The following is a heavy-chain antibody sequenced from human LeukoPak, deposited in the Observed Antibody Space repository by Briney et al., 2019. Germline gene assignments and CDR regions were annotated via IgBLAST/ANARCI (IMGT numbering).Heavy chain of an antibody. D-gene: IGHD2-2*02. Sequence: GGSLRLSCAASGFTFTNNAMTWVRQAPGKGLEWVSGISGNGGTTHYADSVKGRFTISRDNSRNTVFLQMNSLRAEDTAIYYCAKLPAAIRTLDYWGQGTLVTVSS. CDR1: GFTFTNNA. CDR3: AKLPAAIRTLDY. CDR2: ISGNGGTT. V-gene: IGHV3-23*01. J-gene: IGHJ4*02.